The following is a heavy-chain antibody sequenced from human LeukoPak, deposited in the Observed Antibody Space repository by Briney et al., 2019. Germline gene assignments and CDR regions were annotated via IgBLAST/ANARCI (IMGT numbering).Heavy chain of an antibody. D-gene: IGHD5-18*01. CDR1: GGSISSSSYY. Sequence: PSETLSLTCTVSGGSISSSSYYWGWIRQPPGKGLEWIGSIYYSGSTYYNPSLKSRVTISVDTSKNQFSLKLSSVTAADTAVYYCASNKGYSYGPLDYWGQGTLVTVSS. J-gene: IGHJ4*02. CDR3: ASNKGYSYGPLDY. V-gene: IGHV4-39*07. CDR2: IYYSGST.